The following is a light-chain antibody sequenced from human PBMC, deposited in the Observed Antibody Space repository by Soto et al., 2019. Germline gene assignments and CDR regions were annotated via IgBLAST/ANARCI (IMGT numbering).Light chain of an antibody. V-gene: IGLV1-40*01. CDR3: QSYDSSLSGSWV. J-gene: IGLJ2*01. Sequence: QSVLTQPPSGSGAPGQRVTISCTGSSSNIGAGYDVHWYQQLPGTAPKLLFYGNSNRPSGVPDRFSGSKSGTSASLAITGLQAEDEADYYCQSYDSSLSGSWVFGGGTKVTAL. CDR2: GNS. CDR1: SSNIGAGYD.